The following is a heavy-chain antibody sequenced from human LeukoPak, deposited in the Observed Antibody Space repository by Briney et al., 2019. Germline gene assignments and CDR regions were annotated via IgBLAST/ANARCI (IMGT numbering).Heavy chain of an antibody. J-gene: IGHJ4*02. CDR1: GGSISPYY. Sequence: SETLSPSCTVSGGSISPYYWSWIRQTPGKGLEWIGYILYSGTTTNYNPSLKSRVTISVDTSKNQFSLRLSSVTAADTAVYYCARVGDWNDLVYWGQGTLVTVSS. CDR2: ILYSGTT. V-gene: IGHV4-59*01. D-gene: IGHD1-1*01. CDR3: ARVGDWNDLVY.